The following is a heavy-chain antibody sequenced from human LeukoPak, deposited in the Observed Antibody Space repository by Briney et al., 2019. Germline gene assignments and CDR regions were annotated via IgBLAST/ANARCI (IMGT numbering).Heavy chain of an antibody. CDR3: TKEDRQLVCAY. D-gene: IGHD5-18*01. CDR1: GFTFASHA. Sequence: GGSLRLSCEASGFTFASHAMGWVRQAPGKGLEWVSSITGSAKTTYYADSVKGRFTISRDNSRNTVDLQLTSLRAEDTAIYYCTKEDRQLVCAYWGQGTLVTVSS. V-gene: IGHV3-23*01. J-gene: IGHJ4*02. CDR2: ITGSAKTT.